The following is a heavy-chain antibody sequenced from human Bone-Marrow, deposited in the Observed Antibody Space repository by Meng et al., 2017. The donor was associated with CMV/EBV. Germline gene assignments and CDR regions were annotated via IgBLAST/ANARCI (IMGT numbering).Heavy chain of an antibody. Sequence: GGSLRLSCAVYGGSFSGYYWSWIRQPPGKGLEWVSGINWDGRRTAYADSVKGRFTISRDNAKNLLLLQMNSLRAEDTALYYCAREGWFDPWGQGTLVTVSS. CDR2: INWDGRRT. V-gene: IGHV3-20*04. CDR1: GGSFSGYY. J-gene: IGHJ5*02. CDR3: AREGWFDP.